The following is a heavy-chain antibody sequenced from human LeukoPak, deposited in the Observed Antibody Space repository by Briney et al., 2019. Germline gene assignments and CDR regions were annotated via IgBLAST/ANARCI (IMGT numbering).Heavy chain of an antibody. CDR1: GYTLTELS. D-gene: IGHD6-19*01. J-gene: IGHJ4*02. V-gene: IGHV1-24*01. Sequence: GASVKVSCKVSGYTLTELSMHWVRQAPGKGLEWMGGFDPEDGETIYAQKFQGRVTMTEDTSTDTAYMELSSLRSEDTAVYYCATSGIAMAGTGIDYWGQGTLVTVSS. CDR2: FDPEDGET. CDR3: ATSGIAMAGTGIDY.